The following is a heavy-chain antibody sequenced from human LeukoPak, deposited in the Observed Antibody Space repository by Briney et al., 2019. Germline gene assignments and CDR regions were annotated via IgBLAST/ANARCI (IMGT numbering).Heavy chain of an antibody. CDR3: ARDALNYYDSRTWFDP. CDR2: ISYDGSNK. Sequence: GGSLRLSCAASGFTFSSYAMHWVRQAPGKGLEWVAVISYDGSNKYYADSVKGRFTISRDNSKNTLYLQMNSLRAEDTAVYYCARDALNYYDSRTWFDPWGQGTLVTVSS. J-gene: IGHJ5*02. CDR1: GFTFSSYA. D-gene: IGHD3-22*01. V-gene: IGHV3-30-3*01.